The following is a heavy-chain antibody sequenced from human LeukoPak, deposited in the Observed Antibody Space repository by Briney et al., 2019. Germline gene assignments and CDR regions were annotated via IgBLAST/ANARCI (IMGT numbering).Heavy chain of an antibody. CDR1: GFTVSSNY. D-gene: IGHD4-17*01. CDR3: ASTFYGDSPPY. Sequence: GGSLRLSCAASGFTVSSNYMSWVRQAPGKGLEWVSVIYSGGSTYYADSVKGRFTISRDNSKNTLYLKMYSLRAEDTAVYYCASTFYGDSPPYWGQGTLVTVSS. J-gene: IGHJ4*02. V-gene: IGHV3-66*01. CDR2: IYSGGST.